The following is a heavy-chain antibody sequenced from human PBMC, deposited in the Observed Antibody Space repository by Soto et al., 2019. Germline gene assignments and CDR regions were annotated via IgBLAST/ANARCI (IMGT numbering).Heavy chain of an antibody. CDR3: VKTAPGRSEMCDY. V-gene: IGHV3-7*01. CDR1: GFTCSSYL. Sequence: GGSLRVSCADSGFTCSSYLMSSVRQAPGQGLEWVANIKQDGSAKYYVASVQGRFTISRDNANTSLYLQMNSLRAEDTAGYYCVKTAPGRSEMCDYRGWGSLV. CDR2: IKQDGSAK. J-gene: IGHJ4*02. D-gene: IGHD2-15*01.